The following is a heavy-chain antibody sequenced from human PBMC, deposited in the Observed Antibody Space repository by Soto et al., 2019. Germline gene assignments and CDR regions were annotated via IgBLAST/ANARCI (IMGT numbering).Heavy chain of an antibody. CDR1: GYTFTSYG. CDR2: ISAYNGNT. CDR3: ARVGELTPEGEYDY. V-gene: IGHV1-18*01. J-gene: IGHJ4*02. D-gene: IGHD1-26*01. Sequence: ASVKVSCKASGYTFTSYGISWVRQAPGQGLEWMGWISAYNGNTNYAQKLQGRVTMTTGTSTSTAYMELRSLRSDDTAVYYCARVGELTPEGEYDYWGQGTLVTVSS.